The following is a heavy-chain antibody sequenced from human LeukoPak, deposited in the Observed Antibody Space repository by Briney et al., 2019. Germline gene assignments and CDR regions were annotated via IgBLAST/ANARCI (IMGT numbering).Heavy chain of an antibody. D-gene: IGHD5-18*01. CDR1: GFTFSTYE. V-gene: IGHV3-48*03. J-gene: IGHJ4*02. CDR2: ISSSGSTI. Sequence: GGSLRLSCAASGFTFSTYEMNWVRQAPGKGLEWVSYISSSGSTIHYADSVKGRFTISGDNAKHSLYLQMNSLRAEDTAVYYCARTPSRGYSYDYWGQGTLVTVSS. CDR3: ARTPSRGYSYDY.